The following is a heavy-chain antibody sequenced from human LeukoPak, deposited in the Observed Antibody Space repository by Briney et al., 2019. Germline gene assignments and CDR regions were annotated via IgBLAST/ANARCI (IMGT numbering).Heavy chain of an antibody. D-gene: IGHD2/OR15-2a*01. V-gene: IGHV4-30-2*01. CDR2: IYHSGST. CDR1: GGSISSGGYS. CDR3: ARRVGYCNSNGCPPFDY. J-gene: IGHJ4*02. Sequence: SQTLSLTCAVSGGSISSGGYSWSWIRQPPGKGLEWIGYIYHSGSTYYNPSLKSRVTISVDRPKNQFSLKLSSVTAADTAVYYCARRVGYCNSNGCPPFDYWGQGTLVTVSS.